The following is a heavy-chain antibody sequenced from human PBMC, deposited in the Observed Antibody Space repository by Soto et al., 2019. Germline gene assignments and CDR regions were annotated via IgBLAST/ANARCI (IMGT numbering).Heavy chain of an antibody. V-gene: IGHV1-18*01. Sequence: QVQLVQSGAEVKKPGASVKVSCKASGYTFTSYGISWVRQAPGQGLEWMGWISAYNGNTNYAQKLQGRVTMTTDTYTSTADMELRSWRSDATAVYYCARRRRDGYNYFDYWGQGTLVTVSS. CDR1: GYTFTSYG. CDR2: ISAYNGNT. D-gene: IGHD5-12*01. J-gene: IGHJ4*02. CDR3: ARRRRDGYNYFDY.